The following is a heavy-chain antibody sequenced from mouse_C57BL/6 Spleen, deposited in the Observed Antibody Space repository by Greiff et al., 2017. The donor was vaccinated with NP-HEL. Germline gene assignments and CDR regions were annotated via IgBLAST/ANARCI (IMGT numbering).Heavy chain of an antibody. V-gene: IGHV1-42*01. D-gene: IGHD1-1*01. CDR1: GYSFTGYY. CDR2: INPSTGGT. J-gene: IGHJ1*03. Sequence: DVQLQESGPELVKPGASVKISCKASGYSFTGYYMNWVKQSPEKSLEWIGEINPSTGGTTYNQKFKAKATLTVDKSSSTAYMQLKSLTSEDSAVYYCARSAPYYYGSSYWYFDVWGTGTTVTVSS. CDR3: ARSAPYYYGSSYWYFDV.